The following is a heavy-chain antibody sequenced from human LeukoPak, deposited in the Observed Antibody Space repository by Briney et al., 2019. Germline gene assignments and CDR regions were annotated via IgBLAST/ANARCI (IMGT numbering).Heavy chain of an antibody. Sequence: PGGSLRLSCAASGFTFSDSFMSWIRQAPGEGLGWVSGISWNSGSIGYADSVKGRFTTSRDNAKNSLYLQMNSLRAEDTALYYCAKQALGSGYLSGYMDVWGKGTTVTVSS. D-gene: IGHD3-3*01. CDR3: AKQALGSGYLSGYMDV. CDR1: GFTFSDSF. J-gene: IGHJ6*03. CDR2: ISWNSGSI. V-gene: IGHV3-9*01.